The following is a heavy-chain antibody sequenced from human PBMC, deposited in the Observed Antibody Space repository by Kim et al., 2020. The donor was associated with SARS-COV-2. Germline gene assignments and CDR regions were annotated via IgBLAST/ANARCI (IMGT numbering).Heavy chain of an antibody. D-gene: IGHD3-3*01. V-gene: IGHV3-23*01. CDR1: GFTFSSSP. CDR2: IGGSVEST. CDR3: ARGGVTIFGAVIMGYYYMDV. J-gene: IGHJ6*03. Sequence: GGSLRLSCAASGFTFSSSPMTWVRQAPGRGLEWVSSIGGSVESTFYAVSVKGRFTISRDNSKHTLYLQMTSLRADDTAVYYCARGGVTIFGAVIMGYYYMDVWGEGTGVPVSS.